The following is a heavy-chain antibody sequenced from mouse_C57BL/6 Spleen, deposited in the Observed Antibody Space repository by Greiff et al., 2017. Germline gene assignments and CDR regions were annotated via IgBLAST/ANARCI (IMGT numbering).Heavy chain of an antibody. CDR2: INPRSGNT. CDR3: TRSGGFAY. D-gene: IGHD3-1*01. CDR1: GYTFTSYG. Sequence: QVQLQQSGAELARPGASVKLSCKASGYTFTSYGISWVKQRTGQGLEWIGEINPRSGNTNYNEKFKGKATLTADKSSSTAYMELRSLTSEDSAVYFCTRSGGFAYWGQGTLVTVSA. J-gene: IGHJ3*01. V-gene: IGHV1-81*01.